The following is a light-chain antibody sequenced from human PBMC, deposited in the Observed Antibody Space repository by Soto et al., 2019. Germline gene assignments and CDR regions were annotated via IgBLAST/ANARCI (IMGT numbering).Light chain of an antibody. Sequence: IQSPQTPSSLAASVVERVTITCWASQSINNWLAWYQQKVGEAPKLLIYDASNLESGVPSRFSGSGSGTEFTLTISSLQPDDSATYYCQQFANSTTFGQRSKVDIK. CDR3: QQFANSTT. CDR1: QSINNW. V-gene: IGKV1-5*01. CDR2: DAS. J-gene: IGKJ1*01.